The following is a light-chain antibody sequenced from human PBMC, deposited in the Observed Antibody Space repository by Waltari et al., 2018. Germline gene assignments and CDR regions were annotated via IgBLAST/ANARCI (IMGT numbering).Light chain of an antibody. CDR2: DAS. CDR3: QQYDSLPIT. J-gene: IGKJ5*01. CDR1: QDINNY. Sequence: DIQLTQSPASLSASVGDRVTITCQASQDINNYLNWYQQKPGKAPKLLIYDASNLETGVPSRFSGSGSGTDFTFTISSLQPEDIATYYCQQYDSLPITFGQGTRVENK. V-gene: IGKV1-33*01.